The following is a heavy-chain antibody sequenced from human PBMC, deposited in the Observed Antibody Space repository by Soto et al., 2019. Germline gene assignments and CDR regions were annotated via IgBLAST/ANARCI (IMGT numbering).Heavy chain of an antibody. D-gene: IGHD1-26*01. CDR2: INAGNGNT. Sequence: ASVKVSCKASGYTFTSYAMHWVRQAPGQRLEWMGWINAGNGNTKYSQKFQGRVTITRDTSASTAYMELSSLRSEDTAVYYCARAIVGAYFDYWGQGTLVNVSS. V-gene: IGHV1-3*01. CDR3: ARAIVGAYFDY. CDR1: GYTFTSYA. J-gene: IGHJ4*02.